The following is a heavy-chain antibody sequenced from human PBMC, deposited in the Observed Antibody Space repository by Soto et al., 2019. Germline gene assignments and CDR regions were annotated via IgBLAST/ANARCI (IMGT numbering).Heavy chain of an antibody. CDR2: IYYSGST. CDR1: GGSISSYY. Sequence: QVQLQESGPGLVKPSETLSLTCTVSGGSISSYYWSWIRQPPGKGLEWIGYIYYSGSTNYNPSLKRRVTISVDTSKNQFSLKLSSVTAADTAVYYCARGATDPTYYYGMDVWGQGTTVTVSS. CDR3: ARGATDPTYYYGMDV. J-gene: IGHJ6*02. D-gene: IGHD5-12*01. V-gene: IGHV4-59*01.